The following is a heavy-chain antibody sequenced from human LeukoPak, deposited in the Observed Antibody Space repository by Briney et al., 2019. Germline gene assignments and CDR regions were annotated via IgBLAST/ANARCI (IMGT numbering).Heavy chain of an antibody. CDR2: IYYSGST. Sequence: SETLSLTCTVSGGSISSYYWSWIRQPPGKGLEWIGYIYYSGSTNYNPSLKSRVTISVDTSKNQFSLKLSSVTAADTAVYYCARSALGWFDPWGQGTLVTVSS. V-gene: IGHV4-59*01. CDR1: GGSISSYY. J-gene: IGHJ5*02. D-gene: IGHD7-27*01. CDR3: ARSALGWFDP.